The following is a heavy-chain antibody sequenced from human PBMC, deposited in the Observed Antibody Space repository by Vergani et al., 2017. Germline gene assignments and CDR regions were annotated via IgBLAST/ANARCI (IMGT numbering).Heavy chain of an antibody. J-gene: IGHJ5*02. D-gene: IGHD3-22*01. Sequence: QVQLQESGPGLVKPSETLSLTCTVSGGSISSYYWSWIRQPPGKGLEWIGYIYYSGSTNYNPSLKSRVTISVDTSKKQFSLKLSSVTAADTAGYYCARDGGNYYDSSGYYYESPWFDPWGQGTLVTVSS. CDR3: ARDGGNYYDSSGYYYESPWFDP. CDR1: GGSISSYY. V-gene: IGHV4-59*01. CDR2: IYYSGST.